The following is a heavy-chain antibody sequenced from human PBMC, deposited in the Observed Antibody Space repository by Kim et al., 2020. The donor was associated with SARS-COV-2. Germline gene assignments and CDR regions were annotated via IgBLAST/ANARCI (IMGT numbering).Heavy chain of an antibody. V-gene: IGHV3-11*01. CDR3: VREPSN. J-gene: IGHJ4*02. CDR2: GSST. Sequence: GSSTDYADSRNCRYPISRDSAKRSVSLQMNSLTPEDTAVYYCVREPSNWGQGTLVTVSS.